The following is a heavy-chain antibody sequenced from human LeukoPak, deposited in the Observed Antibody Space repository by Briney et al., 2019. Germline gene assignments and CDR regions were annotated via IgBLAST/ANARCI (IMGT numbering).Heavy chain of an antibody. V-gene: IGHV3-21*01. J-gene: IGHJ6*03. CDR1: GFTFSSYS. CDR3: ARVHPRTMDV. CDR2: ISSSSSYK. Sequence: GGSLRLSCAASGFTFSSYSMNWLRQAPGKGLEWVSSISSSSSYKYYADSVKGRFTISRHNAKNSLYLQMNSLRAEDTAVYYCARVHPRTMDVWGKGTTVTVSS.